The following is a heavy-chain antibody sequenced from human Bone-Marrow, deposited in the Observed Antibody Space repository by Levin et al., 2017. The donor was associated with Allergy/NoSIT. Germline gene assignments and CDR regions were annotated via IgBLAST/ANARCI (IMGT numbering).Heavy chain of an antibody. CDR3: AKALGMAVIKGFIDY. J-gene: IGHJ4*02. CDR1: GFTFDDSA. Sequence: QPGGSLRLSCAASGFTFDDSAMHWVRQAPGKGLEWVSGISWNSGSIYYADSVKGRFTISRDNARNSLYLQMNSLRTEDTALYYCAKALGMAVIKGFIDYWGQGTQVTVSA. V-gene: IGHV3-9*01. D-gene: IGHD5-24*01. CDR2: ISWNSGSI.